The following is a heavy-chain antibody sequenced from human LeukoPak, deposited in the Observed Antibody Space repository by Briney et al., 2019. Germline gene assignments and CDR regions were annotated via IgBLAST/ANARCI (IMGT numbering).Heavy chain of an antibody. CDR3: ARPSIPSAAASALDI. Sequence: SETLSLICTVSGGSIRNNYWTWVRQPPGKGLEWIGYIYYSGSTNFNPSLKSRVTMSVDTSKNQFSLSLRSVTAADTAVYLCARPSIPSAAASALDIWGQGTMVTVSS. CDR2: IYYSGST. V-gene: IGHV4-59*01. CDR1: GGSIRNNY. J-gene: IGHJ3*02. D-gene: IGHD2-2*01.